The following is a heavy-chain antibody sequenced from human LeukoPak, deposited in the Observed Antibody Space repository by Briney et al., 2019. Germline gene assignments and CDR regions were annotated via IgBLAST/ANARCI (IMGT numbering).Heavy chain of an antibody. CDR1: GGTFSSYA. CDR2: IIPIFGTA. D-gene: IGHD2-2*01. J-gene: IGHJ4*02. CDR3: ATGGLVPDPFDY. V-gene: IGHV1-69*13. Sequence: SVKVSCKASGGTFSSYAISWVRQAPGQGLEWMGGIIPIFGTANYAQKFQGRVTITADESTSTAYMELSSLRPEDTAVYYCATGGLVPDPFDYWGQGTLVTVSS.